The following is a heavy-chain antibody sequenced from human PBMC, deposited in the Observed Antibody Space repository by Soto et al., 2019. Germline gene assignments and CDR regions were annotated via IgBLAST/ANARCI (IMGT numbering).Heavy chain of an antibody. Sequence: SLTCTVSGGSTGSYYWSWIRQPAGKGLEWIGRIYTSGSTNYNPSLKSRVTMSVDTSKNQFSLKLSSVTAADTAVYYCAIEVLYSGRWYYYEYWTPGTLVPV. V-gene: IGHV4-4*07. CDR1: GGSTGSYY. CDR2: IYTSGST. D-gene: IGHD6-13*01. J-gene: IGHJ4*02. CDR3: AIEVLYSGRWYYYEY.